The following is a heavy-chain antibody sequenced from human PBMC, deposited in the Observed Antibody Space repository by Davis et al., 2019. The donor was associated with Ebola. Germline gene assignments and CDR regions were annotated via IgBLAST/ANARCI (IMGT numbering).Heavy chain of an antibody. V-gene: IGHV4-34*01. J-gene: IGHJ4*02. CDR3: ARRSGSFAFDY. Sequence: SETLSLTCAVYGGSFSGYYWSWIRQPPGKGPEWIGEIYHSGSTNYNPSLKSRVTISVDKSKNQFSLKLSSVTAADTAVYYCARRSGSFAFDYWGQGTLVTVSS. CDR1: GGSFSGYY. CDR2: IYHSGST. D-gene: IGHD1-26*01.